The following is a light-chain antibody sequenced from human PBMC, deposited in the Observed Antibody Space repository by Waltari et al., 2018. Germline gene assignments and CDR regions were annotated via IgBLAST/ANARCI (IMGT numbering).Light chain of an antibody. CDR3: QQYSSFST. Sequence: DIQMTQSPSTLSASVGDRVTISCRASHSVGTWLAWYQQKPGKAPKLLLYMASSLESGVPSRFSVSGSGTDFTLTSSSLQPDDFATYSCQQYSSFSTFGQGTKV. J-gene: IGKJ2*01. CDR1: HSVGTW. CDR2: MAS. V-gene: IGKV1-5*03.